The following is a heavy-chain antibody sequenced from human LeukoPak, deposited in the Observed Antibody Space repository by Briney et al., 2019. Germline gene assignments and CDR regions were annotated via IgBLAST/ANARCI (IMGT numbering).Heavy chain of an antibody. D-gene: IGHD1-7*01. CDR1: GFTFSSYA. CDR3: ARGGPRYNWNLLHYFDY. Sequence: GGSLRLSCAASGFTFSSYAMHWVRQAPGKGLEWVAVISYGGSNKYYADSVKGRFTISRDNSKNTLYLQMNSLRAEDTAVYYCARGGPRYNWNLLHYFDYWGQGTLVTVSS. V-gene: IGHV3-30*04. J-gene: IGHJ4*02. CDR2: ISYGGSNK.